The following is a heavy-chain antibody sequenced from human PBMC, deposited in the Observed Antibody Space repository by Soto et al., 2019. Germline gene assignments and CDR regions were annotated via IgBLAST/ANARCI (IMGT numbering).Heavy chain of an antibody. D-gene: IGHD2-15*01. J-gene: IGHJ5*02. V-gene: IGHV3-30*18. CDR3: AKDVVVAAANWFDP. CDR2: ISYDGSNK. Sequence: QVPLVESGGGVVQPGRSLRLSCAASGFTFSSYGMHWVRQAPGKGLEWVAVISYDGSNKYYADSVKGRFTISRDNSKNTLYLQMNSLRAEDTAVYYCAKDVVVAAANWFDPWGQGTLVTVSS. CDR1: GFTFSSYG.